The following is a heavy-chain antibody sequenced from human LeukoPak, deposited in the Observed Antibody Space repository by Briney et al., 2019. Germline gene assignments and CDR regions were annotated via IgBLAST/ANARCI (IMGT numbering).Heavy chain of an antibody. V-gene: IGHV3-30-3*01. CDR2: ISYDGSNK. Sequence: GETLRLSCAASGFTFSSYAMHWFRQDPGKGLEGLAVISYDGSNKYYADSVKGRFTISRDNAKNSLYLQMNSLRAEDTAVYYCARSETTYYYDSSVYFYYYYGMDVWGQGTTVTVSS. CDR1: GFTFSSYA. D-gene: IGHD3-22*01. J-gene: IGHJ6*02. CDR3: ARSETTYYYDSSVYFYYYYGMDV.